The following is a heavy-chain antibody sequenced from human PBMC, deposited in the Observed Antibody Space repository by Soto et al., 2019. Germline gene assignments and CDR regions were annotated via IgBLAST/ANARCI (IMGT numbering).Heavy chain of an antibody. J-gene: IGHJ6*02. CDR3: AREKGYCGGDCYAGMDV. D-gene: IGHD2-21*02. V-gene: IGHV1-69*01. CDR2: IIPIFGTA. CDR1: GGTFSSYA. Sequence: QLQLVQSGAEVKKPGSSVKVSCKASGGTFSSYAISWVRQAPGQGLEWMGGIIPIFGTANYAQKFQGRVTITADESTSTAYMERSSLRSEDTAVYYCAREKGYCGGDCYAGMDVWGQGTTVTVSS.